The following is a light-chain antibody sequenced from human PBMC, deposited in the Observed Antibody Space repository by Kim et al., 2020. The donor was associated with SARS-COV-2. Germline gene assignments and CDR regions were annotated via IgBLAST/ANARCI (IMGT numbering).Light chain of an antibody. Sequence: LSPGKRANLSCRASQSVSSYLAGYQQKPGQAPRLLIYDASNRATGIPARFSGSGSGTDFTLTISSLEPEDFAVYYCQQRSNWPLTFGGGTKVDIK. CDR2: DAS. CDR1: QSVSSY. CDR3: QQRSNWPLT. V-gene: IGKV3-11*01. J-gene: IGKJ4*01.